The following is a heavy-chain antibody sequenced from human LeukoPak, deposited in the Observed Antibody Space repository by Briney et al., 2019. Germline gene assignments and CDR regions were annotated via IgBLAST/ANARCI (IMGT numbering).Heavy chain of an antibody. CDR3: ARDYWASDY. CDR1: GFTFSTYW. V-gene: IGHV3-7*01. D-gene: IGHD2-8*02. CDR2: IKEDGSER. J-gene: IGHJ4*02. Sequence: PGTSLRLSCAASGFTFSTYWMSWVRQAPGKGLEWVANIKEDGSERYYVDSVKGWFTISRDNARNSLYLQMNSLRAEDTAVYYCARDYWASDYWGQGTLVTVSS.